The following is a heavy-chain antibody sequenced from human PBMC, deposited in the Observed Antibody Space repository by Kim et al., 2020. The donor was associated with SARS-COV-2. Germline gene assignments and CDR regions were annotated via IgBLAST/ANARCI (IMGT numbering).Heavy chain of an antibody. J-gene: IGHJ6*02. Sequence: LRETLSLTCAVSGGSISSSNWWSWVRQPPGKGLEWIGEIYHSGSTNYNPSLKSRVTISVDKSKNQFSLKLSSVTAADTAVYYCARDIGGVTIFGVVIYGMDVWGQGTTVTVSS. CDR2: IYHSGST. CDR1: GGSISSSNW. D-gene: IGHD3-3*01. V-gene: IGHV4-4*02. CDR3: ARDIGGVTIFGVVIYGMDV.